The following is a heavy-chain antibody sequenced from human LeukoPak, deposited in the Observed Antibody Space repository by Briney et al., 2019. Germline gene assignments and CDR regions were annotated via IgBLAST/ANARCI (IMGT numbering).Heavy chain of an antibody. CDR2: INHSGST. V-gene: IGHV4-34*01. J-gene: IGHJ4*02. CDR1: GGSFSGYY. CDR3: ARGVSGWYYFDY. D-gene: IGHD6-19*01. Sequence: SETLSLTCAVYGGSFSGYYWSWIRQPPGKGLGWIGEINHSGSTNYNPSLKSRVTISVDTSKNQFSLKLSSVTAADTAVYYCARGVSGWYYFDYWGQGTLVTVSS.